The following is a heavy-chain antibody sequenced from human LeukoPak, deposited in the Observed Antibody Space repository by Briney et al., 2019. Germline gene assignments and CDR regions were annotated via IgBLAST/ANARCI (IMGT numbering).Heavy chain of an antibody. J-gene: IGHJ4*02. CDR3: AIGGDSSTSCYRCFTY. CDR1: GYRFPNYW. Sequence: GEPLKISCKGSGYRFPNYWSGWVRQMPGKGREWMGIIYPGDSANRYSPSFQGQVTISADKSIGTAYLQWSSLKSSDTAMYYCAIGGDSSTSCYRCFTYWGQGNLVTVSS. V-gene: IGHV5-51*01. CDR2: IYPGDSAN. D-gene: IGHD2-2*02.